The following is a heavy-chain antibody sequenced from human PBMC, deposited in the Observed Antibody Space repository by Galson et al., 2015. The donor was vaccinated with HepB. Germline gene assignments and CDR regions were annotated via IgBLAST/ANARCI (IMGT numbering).Heavy chain of an antibody. D-gene: IGHD6-19*01. CDR2: ISGSGGHP. V-gene: IGHV3-23*01. J-gene: IGHJ2*01. CDR3: AKGAVAGTYVPTFFDL. Sequence: LRLSCAASGFTFVNYAINWVRPAPGKGLEWVARISGSGGHPYYADSVKGRFTISRDNSKDTLFLAVGRLRADDTAVYYCAKGAVAGTYVPTFFDLWGRGTLVTVSS. CDR1: GFTFVNYA.